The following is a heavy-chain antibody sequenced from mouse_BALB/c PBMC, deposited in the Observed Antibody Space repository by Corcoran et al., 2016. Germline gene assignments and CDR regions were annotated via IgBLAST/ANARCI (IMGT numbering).Heavy chain of an antibody. CDR3: ARSDTTARCAY. D-gene: IGHD1-2*01. Sequence: QVQLQQSGAELMKPGASVKISCKATGYTFSSYWIEWVVQRPGHGLEWIGEILPGSDRTDYNEKFKGKATFTADTSSNTAYMQLSSLTSEDSAVYYCARSDTTARCAYWGQGTLVTVSA. J-gene: IGHJ3*01. CDR1: GYTFSSYW. CDR2: ILPGSDRT. V-gene: IGHV1-9*01.